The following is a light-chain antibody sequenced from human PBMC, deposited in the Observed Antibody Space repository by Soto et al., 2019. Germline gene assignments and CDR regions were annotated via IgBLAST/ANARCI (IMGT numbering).Light chain of an antibody. V-gene: IGLV2-8*01. CDR2: EVS. J-gene: IGLJ1*01. Sequence: QSALTQPPSASGSPGQSVTISCTGTRREGGCYYYVFWYQQYPGKSPKLMIYEVSKRPSGVPVRFSGSKSGNTASLTVSGLQAEDEADYYCSSYAGSNNYVFGTGTKVTVL. CDR1: RREGGCYYY. CDR3: SSYAGSNNYV.